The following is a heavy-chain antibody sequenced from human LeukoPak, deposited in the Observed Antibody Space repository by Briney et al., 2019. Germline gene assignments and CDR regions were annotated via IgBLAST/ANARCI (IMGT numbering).Heavy chain of an antibody. V-gene: IGHV3-15*01. D-gene: IGHD4-17*01. CDR1: RFTLSNAW. CDR3: TPTPSLYGDYRDY. Sequence: GGSLRLSCAASRFTLSNAWMNWVRQAPGKGLEWVGRIKRKSDGGTTDYAAPVKGRFTISRDDSKNTLYLQMNSLKTEDTAVYYCTPTPSLYGDYRDYWGQGTLVTVSS. J-gene: IGHJ4*02. CDR2: IKRKSDGGTT.